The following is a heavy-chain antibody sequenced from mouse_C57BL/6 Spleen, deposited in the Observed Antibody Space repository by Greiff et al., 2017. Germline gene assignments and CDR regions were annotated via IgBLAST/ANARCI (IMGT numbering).Heavy chain of an antibody. V-gene: IGHV3-1*01. CDR3: ARDYYGPYYFDY. CDR1: CYSITSCYD. CDR2: ISYSGST. J-gene: IGHJ2*01. D-gene: IGHD1-1*01. Sequence: EVQVVESGPGMVNPSQSLSLTCPVTCYSITSCYDWHWIRHFPGKKLEWMGYISYSGSTNHNPSLKSRITFTHYTSQNQFFLKLKSVTTEDPATYYCARDYYGPYYFDYWGQGTTVTVSS.